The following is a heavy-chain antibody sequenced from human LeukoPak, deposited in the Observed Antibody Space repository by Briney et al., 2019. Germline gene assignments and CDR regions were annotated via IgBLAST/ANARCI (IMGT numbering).Heavy chain of an antibody. CDR2: LSGSGGGT. D-gene: IGHD3-10*01. Sequence: GGSLRLSCAVSGITLSNYGMSWVRQAPGEGLEWVAGLSGSGGGTNYADSVQGRFTISRDNPKNTLYLQMNSLRAEDTAVYFCAKRGVVIRVFLVGFHKEAYYFDSWGQGALVTVSS. J-gene: IGHJ4*02. CDR3: AKRGVVIRVFLVGFHKEAYYFDS. V-gene: IGHV3-23*01. CDR1: GITLSNYG.